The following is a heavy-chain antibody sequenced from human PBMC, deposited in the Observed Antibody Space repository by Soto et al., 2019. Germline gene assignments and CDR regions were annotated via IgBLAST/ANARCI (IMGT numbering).Heavy chain of an antibody. J-gene: IGHJ4*02. CDR3: ARGIAAANILSSFDY. Sequence: GGSLRLSCAASGFTFSNYWMHWVRQAPGKGLEWVSGISWKSGSIGYGDSVKGRFTISRDNAKNSLYLQMNSLRVEDTALYYCARGIAAANILSSFDYWGPGTLVTVSS. CDR1: GFTFSNYW. CDR2: ISWKSGSI. D-gene: IGHD6-13*01. V-gene: IGHV3-9*01.